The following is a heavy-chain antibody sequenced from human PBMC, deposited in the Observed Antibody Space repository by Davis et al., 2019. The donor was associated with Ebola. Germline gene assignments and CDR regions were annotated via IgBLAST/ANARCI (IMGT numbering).Heavy chain of an antibody. CDR1: GNSFTSHW. Sequence: GESLKISCKDSGNSFTSHWIGWMRQMPGKGLEWMGIIYTGDSDTRYNPSFRGRVTISADKSTSTAYLQWSSLKASDTAMYYCARGGYSYAWFDPWGQGTLVTVSS. J-gene: IGHJ5*02. V-gene: IGHV5-51*01. D-gene: IGHD5-18*01. CDR2: IYTGDSDT. CDR3: ARGGYSYAWFDP.